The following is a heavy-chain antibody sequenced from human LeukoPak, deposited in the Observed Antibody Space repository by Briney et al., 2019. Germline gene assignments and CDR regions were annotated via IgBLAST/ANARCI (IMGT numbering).Heavy chain of an antibody. CDR3: GKYLQTTVGANDY. CDR2: ISGSGGAT. CDR1: GFTFSSYP. Sequence: GGSLRLSCAASGFTFSSYPMNWVRQAPGKGLEWVSVISGSGGATFYGDSVQGRFTISRDNSRGTLYLQMNSLTAGYTAVYYCGKYLQTTVGANDYWGQGTLVTVSS. J-gene: IGHJ4*02. D-gene: IGHD1-26*01. V-gene: IGHV3-23*01.